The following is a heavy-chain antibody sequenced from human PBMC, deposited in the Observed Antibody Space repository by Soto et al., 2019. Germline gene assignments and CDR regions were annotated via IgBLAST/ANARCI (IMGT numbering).Heavy chain of an antibody. CDR3: ARDLFEAARRGEYAFDI. J-gene: IGHJ3*02. CDR1: AFTFSSYW. D-gene: IGHD3-16*01. CDR2: IKQDGSEK. Sequence: GGSLRLSCAASAFTFSSYWMSWVRQSPGKGLEWVANIKQDGSEKYYVDSVKGRFTISRDNAKNSLYLQMNSLRAEDTAVYYCARDLFEAARRGEYAFDIWGQGTMVTVSS. V-gene: IGHV3-7*03.